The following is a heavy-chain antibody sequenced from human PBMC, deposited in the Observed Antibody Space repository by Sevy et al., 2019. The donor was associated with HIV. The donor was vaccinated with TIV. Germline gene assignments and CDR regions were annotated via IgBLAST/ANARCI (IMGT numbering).Heavy chain of an antibody. Sequence: GGSLRLSCAASGFISSGSTMHWVRQASGKGLEWVGRISTRATNYATVYAASVKGRFTISRDDSKNTAYLQMNSLKTEDTAVYYCTRGGEDYYMDVWGQGTTVTVSS. CDR3: TRGGEDYYMDV. J-gene: IGHJ6*03. CDR1: GFISSGST. D-gene: IGHD2-15*01. V-gene: IGHV3-73*01. CDR2: ISTRATNYAT.